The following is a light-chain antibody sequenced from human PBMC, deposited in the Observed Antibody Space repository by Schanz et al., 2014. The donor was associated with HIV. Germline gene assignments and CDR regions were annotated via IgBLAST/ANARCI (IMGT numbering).Light chain of an antibody. CDR3: SSFRSNTTWV. CDR1: SSDVGGYNY. Sequence: QSALTQPPSASGSPGQSVTISCTGTSSDVGGYNYVSWYQQHPGKAPKLMIYEVSERPSGVPDRFSGSKSGNTASLTIFGLQADDEADYYCSSFRSNTTWVFGGGTKVTVL. V-gene: IGLV2-8*01. J-gene: IGLJ3*02. CDR2: EVS.